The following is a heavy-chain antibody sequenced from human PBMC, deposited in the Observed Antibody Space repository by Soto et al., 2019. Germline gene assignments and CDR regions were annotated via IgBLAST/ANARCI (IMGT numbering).Heavy chain of an antibody. J-gene: IGHJ4*02. Sequence: PSETLPLTCTVAGGSISSYYWSWFRQPPGKGLEWIGYSYNSGSTNYNPSLKSRVTVSVDTSKNQFSLRLSSVTAADTAVYYCARGNQLPDFWGKRTLVTVSS. D-gene: IGHD2-2*01. CDR3: ARGNQLPDF. CDR1: GGSISSYY. CDR2: SYNSGST. V-gene: IGHV4-59*01.